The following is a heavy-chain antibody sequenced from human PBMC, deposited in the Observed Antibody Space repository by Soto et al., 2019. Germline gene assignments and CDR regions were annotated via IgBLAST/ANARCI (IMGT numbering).Heavy chain of an antibody. CDR3: AIAGIQLWSLRGFDY. V-gene: IGHV3-30*03. D-gene: IGHD5-18*01. Sequence: QVQLVESGGGVVQPGRSLRLSCAASGFTFSSYGMHWVRQAPGKGLEWVAVISYDGSNKYYADSVKGRFTISRDNSKNTLYLQMNSLRAEDTAVYYCAIAGIQLWSLRGFDYWGQGTLVTVSS. J-gene: IGHJ4*02. CDR2: ISYDGSNK. CDR1: GFTFSSYG.